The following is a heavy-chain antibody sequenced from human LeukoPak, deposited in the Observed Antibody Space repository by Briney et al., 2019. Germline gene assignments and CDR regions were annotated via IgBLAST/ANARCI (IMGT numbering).Heavy chain of an antibody. Sequence: ASVKVSCKASGYTFSSHDINWVRQVPGHGLEWLGWMNPNSGNTGYAQKFQGRVTMTEDTSTDTAYMELSSLRSEDTAVYYCATERLYNWNGQSWGQGTLVTVSS. J-gene: IGHJ4*02. CDR3: ATERLYNWNGQS. D-gene: IGHD1-20*01. V-gene: IGHV1-8*01. CDR1: GYTFSSHD. CDR2: MNPNSGNT.